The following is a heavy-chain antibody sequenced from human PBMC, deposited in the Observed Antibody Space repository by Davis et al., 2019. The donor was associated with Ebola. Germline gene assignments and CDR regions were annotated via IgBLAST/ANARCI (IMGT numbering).Heavy chain of an antibody. V-gene: IGHV1-18*04. Sequence: AASVTVSCKASGYTFTTYGINWVRQAPGQGREWMGRITVYNGNTNYAQKFQGGVTMTTDTSTSTAYMELRSLRSEDTAVYYCARAEGPAYCSGGSCYSEYGMDVWGQGTTVTVSS. D-gene: IGHD2-15*01. CDR3: ARAEGPAYCSGGSCYSEYGMDV. J-gene: IGHJ6*02. CDR2: ITVYNGNT. CDR1: GYTFTTYG.